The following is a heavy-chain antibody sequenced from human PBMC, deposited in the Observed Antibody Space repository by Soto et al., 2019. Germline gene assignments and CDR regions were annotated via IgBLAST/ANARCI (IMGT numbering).Heavy chain of an antibody. CDR3: ARGDSTDCSGGGCSCFYNHHLGV. V-gene: IGHV1-2*04. D-gene: IGHD2-15*01. Sequence: GASVKISCKASGYSFTDYHIHWVRQAPGQGLEWLGRINPKSGGTSTAHKFQGWVTMTTDTCISTASMQLTRLTSHDTAIHYCARGDSTDCSGGGCSCFYNHHLGVWREGTTVTVSS. J-gene: IGHJ6*01. CDR2: INPKSGGT. CDR1: GYSFTDYH.